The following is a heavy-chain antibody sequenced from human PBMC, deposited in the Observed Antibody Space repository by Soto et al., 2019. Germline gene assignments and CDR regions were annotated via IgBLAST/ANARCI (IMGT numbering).Heavy chain of an antibody. Sequence: QVQLVESGGGVVQPGRSLRLSCAASGFTFSSYGMHWVRQAPGKGLEWVAIISYDGSNTYYADSVKGRFTISRDNSKNTLYLQMNSLSAEDTSVYYCAKEGGLSGSYYISISYYFDYWGQGTLVTVSS. V-gene: IGHV3-30*18. D-gene: IGHD1-26*01. CDR2: ISYDGSNT. CDR3: AKEGGLSGSYYISISYYFDY. J-gene: IGHJ4*02. CDR1: GFTFSSYG.